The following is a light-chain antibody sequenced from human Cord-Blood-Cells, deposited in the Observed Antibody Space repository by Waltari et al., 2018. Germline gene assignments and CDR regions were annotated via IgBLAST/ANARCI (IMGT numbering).Light chain of an antibody. V-gene: IGLV3-9*01. Sequence: SYELTQPLSVSLALGQTARITCGGNNSGSKNGHWYQQKPGQAPVLVIYRDSNRPSGIPERFSGSNSGNTATLTISRAQAGDEADYYCQVWDSSTYVFGTGTKVTVL. CDR2: RDS. CDR3: QVWDSSTYV. CDR1: NSGSKN. J-gene: IGLJ1*01.